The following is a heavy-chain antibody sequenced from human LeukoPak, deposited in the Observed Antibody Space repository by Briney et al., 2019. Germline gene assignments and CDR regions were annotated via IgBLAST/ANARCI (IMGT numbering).Heavy chain of an antibody. V-gene: IGHV3-21*01. CDR1: GFTFRSYN. Sequence: GGSLRLSCAGSGFTFRSYNMNWVRQAPGKGLEWVSSISSSSSYIYYADSVKGRFTNSRDNAKNSLYLQMNSLRAEDTAVYYCARAPRMDVWGQGTTVTVYS. CDR2: ISSSSSYI. CDR3: ARAPRMDV. J-gene: IGHJ6*02.